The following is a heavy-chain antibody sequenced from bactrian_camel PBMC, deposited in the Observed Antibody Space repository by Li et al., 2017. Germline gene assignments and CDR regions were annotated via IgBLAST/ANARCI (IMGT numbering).Heavy chain of an antibody. CDR3: AARTAGGGFITFRQESYDR. D-gene: IGHD3*01. CDR1: GYIKSRFC. J-gene: IGHJ4*01. V-gene: IGHV3S67*01. CDR2: ISHAGAT. Sequence: QLVESGGGSVQAGGSLRLSCAASGYIKSRFCTGWFRQAPGMEREAVATISHAGATAYAESVKGRLTITLDYAKNTLYLQMSALKPADAGLYVCAARTAGGGFITFRQESYDRWGRGTQVTVS.